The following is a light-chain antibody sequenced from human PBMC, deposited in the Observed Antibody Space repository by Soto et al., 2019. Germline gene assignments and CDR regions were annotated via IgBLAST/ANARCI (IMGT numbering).Light chain of an antibody. CDR3: QQYNNWPET. CDR1: QSVSSN. Sequence: EIVLTQSPATLSVSPVERVTLSCMASQSVSSNLAWYQQKPGQAPRLLIYGASTRATGIPARFSGSGSGTEFTLTISSLQSEDFAVYYCQQYNNWPETFGQGTKVDIK. V-gene: IGKV3-15*01. CDR2: GAS. J-gene: IGKJ1*01.